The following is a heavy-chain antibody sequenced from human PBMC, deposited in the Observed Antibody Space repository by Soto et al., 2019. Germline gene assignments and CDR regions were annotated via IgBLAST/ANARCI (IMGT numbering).Heavy chain of an antibody. D-gene: IGHD2-21*01. CDR2: TSYDGINT. CDR1: GFTFSSYA. CDR3: AKDAVYNDGLWLMDH. J-gene: IGHJ4*02. V-gene: IGHV3-30*18. Sequence: GGSLRLSCAASGFTFSSYAMHWVRQAPGKGLQWLAMTSYDGINTYYADSVKGRFTISRDNSKNTVYLQMTDLRADDTAVYYCAKDAVYNDGLWLMDHWGQGTQVTVSS.